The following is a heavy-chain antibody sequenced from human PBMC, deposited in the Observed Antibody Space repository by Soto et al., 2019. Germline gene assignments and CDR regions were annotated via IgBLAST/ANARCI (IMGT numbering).Heavy chain of an antibody. CDR3: AREQGGYYDSSGYTWFDP. CDR2: IYYSGTT. V-gene: IGHV4-30-4*01. J-gene: IGHJ5*02. Sequence: DWIGYIYYSGTTYYNPSLKSRVTISVDTSKNQFSLKLSSVTAADTAVYYCAREQGGYYDSSGYTWFDPWGQGTLVTVS. D-gene: IGHD3-22*01.